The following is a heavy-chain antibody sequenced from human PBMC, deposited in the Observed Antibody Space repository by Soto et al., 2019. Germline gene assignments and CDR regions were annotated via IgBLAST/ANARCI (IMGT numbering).Heavy chain of an antibody. J-gene: IGHJ3*02. D-gene: IGHD2-15*01. CDR2: ISGSGGST. CDR1: GFTFSSYA. Sequence: GGSLRLSCAASGFTFSSYAMSWVRQAPGKGLEWVSAISGSGGSTYYADSVKGRFTISRDNSKNTLYLQMNSLRAEDTAVYYCAKSTPYCSGGSCYYYDAFDIWGQGTMVTVSS. V-gene: IGHV3-23*01. CDR3: AKSTPYCSGGSCYYYDAFDI.